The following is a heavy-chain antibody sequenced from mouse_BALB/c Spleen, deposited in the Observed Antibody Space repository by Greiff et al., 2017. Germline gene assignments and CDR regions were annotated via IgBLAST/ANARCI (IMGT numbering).Heavy chain of an antibody. V-gene: IGHV5-6-3*01. J-gene: IGHJ2*01. D-gene: IGHD2-2*01. Sequence: DVMLVESGGGLVQPGGSLKLSCAASGFTFSSYGMSWVRQTPDKRLELVATINSNGGSTYYPDSVKGRFTISRDNAKNTLYLQMSSLKSEDTAMYYCARDGYYCDYWGQGTTLTVSS. CDR1: GFTFSSYG. CDR2: INSNGGST. CDR3: ARDGYYCDY.